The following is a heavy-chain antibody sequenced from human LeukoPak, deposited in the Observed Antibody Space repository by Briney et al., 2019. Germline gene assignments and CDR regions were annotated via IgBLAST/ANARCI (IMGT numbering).Heavy chain of an antibody. CDR1: GFTFSDYW. D-gene: IGHD6-13*01. CDR2: VNRDGSST. J-gene: IGHJ4*02. V-gene: IGHV3-74*01. Sequence: GGSLRLSCAASGFTFSDYWMHCVRQAPGKGLVWVSRVNRDGSSTSYADSVKGRFTISRDNAKNTLSLQMNSLRAEDTAVYYCARDRSISAAGDTYWGQGTLVTVSS. CDR3: ARDRSISAAGDTY.